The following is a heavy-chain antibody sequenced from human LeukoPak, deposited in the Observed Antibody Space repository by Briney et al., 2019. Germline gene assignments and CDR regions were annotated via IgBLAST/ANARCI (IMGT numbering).Heavy chain of an antibody. CDR1: GYTFTGYY. Sequence: ASVKVSCKASGYTFTGYYMHWVRQAPGQGLEWMGRINPNSGCTNYAQKFQGRVTMTRDTSISTAYMELSRLRSDDTAVYYCARDGLGGITMIVSWGQGTLVTVSS. CDR3: ARDGLGGITMIVS. V-gene: IGHV1-2*06. CDR2: INPNSGCT. D-gene: IGHD3-22*01. J-gene: IGHJ4*02.